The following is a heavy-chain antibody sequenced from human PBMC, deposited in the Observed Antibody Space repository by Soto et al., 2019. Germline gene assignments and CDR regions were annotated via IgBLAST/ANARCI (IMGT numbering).Heavy chain of an antibody. Sequence: GGPLRLYCAASGFTVSSDSMNWVRQAPGKGLEWVSSISSSSSYIYYADSVKGRFTISRDNAKNSLYLQMNSLRAEDTAVYYCARDWAYYYGPGSYYNLNHIYYYYYGMDVWGQGTTVTVSS. V-gene: IGHV3-21*01. J-gene: IGHJ6*02. D-gene: IGHD3-10*01. CDR2: ISSSSSYI. CDR1: GFTVSSDS. CDR3: ARDWAYYYGPGSYYNLNHIYYYYYGMDV.